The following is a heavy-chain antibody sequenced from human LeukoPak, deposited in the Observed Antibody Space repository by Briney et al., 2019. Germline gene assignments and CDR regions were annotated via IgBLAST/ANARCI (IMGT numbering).Heavy chain of an antibody. CDR3: ARHSSRYSGYDLNDAFDI. J-gene: IGHJ3*02. D-gene: IGHD5-12*01. CDR1: GYRFTSYW. V-gene: IGHV5-10-1*01. Sequence: KDGESLQISCKGSGYRFTSYWISWVRQVPGKGLEWMGRIDPSDSYTNYSPSFQGHVTISADKSISTAYLQWSSLKASDTAMYYCARHSSRYSGYDLNDAFDIWGQGTMVTVSS. CDR2: IDPSDSYT.